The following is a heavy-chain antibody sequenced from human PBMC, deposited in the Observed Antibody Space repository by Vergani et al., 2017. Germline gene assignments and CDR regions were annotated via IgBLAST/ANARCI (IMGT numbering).Heavy chain of an antibody. Sequence: EVQLVESGGDLVQPGGSLRLSCAASGFTVINYAMQWARRAPVKGLDYVAGINYAWVTTYYATSVKCRITISRHNSNNMLYLQMGSLRGQYTALYYCVREWQCYYWGQGTLVTVSS. D-gene: IGHD3-10*02. CDR1: GFTVINYA. V-gene: IGHV3-64*01. CDR2: INYAWVTT. J-gene: IGHJ4*02. CDR3: VREWQCYY.